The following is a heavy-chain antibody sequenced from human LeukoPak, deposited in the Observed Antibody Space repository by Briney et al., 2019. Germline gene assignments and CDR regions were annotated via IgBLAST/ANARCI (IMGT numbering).Heavy chain of an antibody. Sequence: SETLSLTCTVSGGSISSYYWSWIRQPPGKGLEWIGYIYYSGSPNYNPSLKSRVTISVDTSKNQFSLKLSSVTAADTAVYYCATARYSGYDLLYYFDYWGQGTLVTVSS. CDR3: ATARYSGYDLLYYFDY. J-gene: IGHJ4*02. D-gene: IGHD5-12*01. V-gene: IGHV4-59*01. CDR1: GGSISSYY. CDR2: IYYSGSP.